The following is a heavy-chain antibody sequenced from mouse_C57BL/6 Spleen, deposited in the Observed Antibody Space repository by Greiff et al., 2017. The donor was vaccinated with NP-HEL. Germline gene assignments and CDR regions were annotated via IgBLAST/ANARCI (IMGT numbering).Heavy chain of an antibody. CDR1: GFTFSSYG. V-gene: IGHV5-6*01. CDR2: ISSGGSYT. Sequence: EVQLVESGGDLVKPGGSLKLSCAASGFTFSSYGMSWVRQTPDKRLEWVATISSGGSYTYYPASVKGRFTISRDNAKNTLYRQMSSLKAEDTAMYYCARHEPMDYWGQGTSVTVSS. CDR3: ARHEPMDY. J-gene: IGHJ4*01.